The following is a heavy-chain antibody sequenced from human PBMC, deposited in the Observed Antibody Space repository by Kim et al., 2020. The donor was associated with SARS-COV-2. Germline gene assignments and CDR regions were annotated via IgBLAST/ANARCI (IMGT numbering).Heavy chain of an antibody. CDR2: ISGSGGST. D-gene: IGHD6-13*01. CDR1: GFTFSSYA. CDR3: AKNTSSSWYREEHYYFDS. Sequence: GGSLRLSCAASGFTFSSYAMSWVRQAPGKGLEWVSAISGSGGSTYYADSVKGRFTIFRDNSKNTLYLQMNSLRAEDTAVYYCAKNTSSSWYREEHYYFDSWGQGALVTVSS. J-gene: IGHJ4*02. V-gene: IGHV3-23*01.